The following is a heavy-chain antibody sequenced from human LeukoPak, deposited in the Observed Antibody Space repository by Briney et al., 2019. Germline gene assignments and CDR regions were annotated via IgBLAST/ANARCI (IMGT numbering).Heavy chain of an antibody. Sequence: SETLSLTCTVSGGSISSYYWSWIRQPAGKGLEWIGRIYTSGSTNYNSSLKSRVTMSVDTSKNQFSLKLSSVTAADTAVYYCARDTGIAAAWNWFDPWGQGTLVTVSS. CDR2: IYTSGST. V-gene: IGHV4-4*07. D-gene: IGHD6-13*01. J-gene: IGHJ5*02. CDR1: GGSISSYY. CDR3: ARDTGIAAAWNWFDP.